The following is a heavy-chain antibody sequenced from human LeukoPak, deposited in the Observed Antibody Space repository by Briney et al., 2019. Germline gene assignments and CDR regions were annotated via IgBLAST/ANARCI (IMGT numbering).Heavy chain of an antibody. CDR2: ISYDGSNK. D-gene: IGHD6-13*01. J-gene: IGHJ6*02. CDR3: AKGIAAAGWISYYYYYYGMDV. CDR1: GFTFSSYG. V-gene: IGHV3-30*18. Sequence: GRSLRLSCAASGFTFSSYGMHWVRQAPGKGLEWVAVISYDGSNKYYAGSVKGRFTISRDNSKNTLYLQMNSLRAEDTAVYYCAKGIAAAGWISYYYYYYGMDVWGQGTTVTVSS.